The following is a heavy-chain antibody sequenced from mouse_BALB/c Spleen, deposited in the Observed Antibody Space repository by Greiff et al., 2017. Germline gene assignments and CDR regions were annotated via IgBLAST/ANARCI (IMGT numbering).Heavy chain of an antibody. J-gene: IGHJ4*01. CDR1: GYTFTSYW. CDR2: INPSNGRT. V-gene: IGHV1S81*02. Sequence: QVQLQQPGAELVKPGASVKLSCKASGYTFTSYWMHWVKQRPGQGLEWIGEINPSNGRTNYNEKFKSKATLTVDKSSSTAYMQLSSLTSEDSAVYYCARSHLISTVVPYAMDYWGQGTSGTVSS. D-gene: IGHD1-1*01. CDR3: ARSHLISTVVPYAMDY.